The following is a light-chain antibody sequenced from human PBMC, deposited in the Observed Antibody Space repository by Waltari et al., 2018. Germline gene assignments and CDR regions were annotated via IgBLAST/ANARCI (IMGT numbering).Light chain of an antibody. CDR1: SGSVSTSYY. V-gene: IGLV8-61*01. Sequence: QTVVTQEPSFSVSPGGTVTLTCGLSSGSVSTSYYPSWYQQTPGQTPRTLIDSTNTRSSGVPDRFSGSILGNKAALTITGAHADDESDYYCVLYMGSGIWVFGGGTKLTVL. CDR3: VLYMGSGIWV. J-gene: IGLJ3*02. CDR2: STN.